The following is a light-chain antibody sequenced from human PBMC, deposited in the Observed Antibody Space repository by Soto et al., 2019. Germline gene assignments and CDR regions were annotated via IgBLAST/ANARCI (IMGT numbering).Light chain of an antibody. CDR1: SSDVGGYKY. CDR3: CSYAGSDTWVI. CDR2: EVR. J-gene: IGLJ2*01. Sequence: QSALTQPRSVSGAHGQSVTISCTGTSSDVGGYKYVSWYQQFPGKAPKLIIYEVRKRPSGVPDRFSGSKSGDTASLTISGLQPEDEAAYYCCSYAGSDTWVIFGGGTKVTVL. V-gene: IGLV2-11*01.